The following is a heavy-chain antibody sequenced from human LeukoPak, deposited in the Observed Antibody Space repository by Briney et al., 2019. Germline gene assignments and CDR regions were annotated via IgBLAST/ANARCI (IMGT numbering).Heavy chain of an antibody. CDR2: INHRGST. CDR1: GAFFSGYY. Sequence: SETPSLTCAVYGAFFSGYYWSWIRQPPGKGMGWTGEINHRGSTNYNPSLKSRVTISVATSKNQFSLKLSSVTAADTAVYYCARVVSGSYRLDYWGQGTLVTVSS. V-gene: IGHV4-34*01. J-gene: IGHJ4*02. D-gene: IGHD1-26*01. CDR3: ARVVSGSYRLDY.